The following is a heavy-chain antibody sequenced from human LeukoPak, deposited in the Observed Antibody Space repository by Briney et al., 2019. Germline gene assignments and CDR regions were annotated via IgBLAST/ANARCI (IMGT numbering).Heavy chain of an antibody. CDR3: ATEYWYRHDY. J-gene: IGHJ4*02. V-gene: IGHV3-7*01. CDR2: IDKDGSGT. Sequence: PGGSLRLSCTTSGFNFNYYFMAWVRQAPGKGLERLATIDKDGSGTEYIDSVRGRFTISRDNTKKSIYLQMSSLSADDTAVYFCATEYWYRHDYWGQGILVTVSS. CDR1: GFNFNYYF. D-gene: IGHD6-13*01.